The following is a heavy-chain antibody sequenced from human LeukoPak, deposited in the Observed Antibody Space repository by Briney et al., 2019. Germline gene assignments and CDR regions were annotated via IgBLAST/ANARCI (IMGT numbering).Heavy chain of an antibody. CDR1: GFSFTSNG. Sequence: GGSLRLSCVVSGFSFTSNGMNWVRQAPGKGPEWVSGISGSGADSYYADSVKGRLTISRDKSRNTLYLQMNFLRAEDTAVYYCARRSGGNSGPFDYWGQGALVTVSS. V-gene: IGHV3-23*01. J-gene: IGHJ4*02. D-gene: IGHD4-23*01. CDR2: ISGSGADS. CDR3: ARRSGGNSGPFDY.